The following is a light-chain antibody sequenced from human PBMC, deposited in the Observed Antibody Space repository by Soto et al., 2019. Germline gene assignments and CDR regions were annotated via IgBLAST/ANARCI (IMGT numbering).Light chain of an antibody. CDR2: EVS. Sequence: QSALTQPASVSGSPGQSITISCTGTSSDVGGYNYVSWYQQHPGKAPKLLIYEVSNRPSGVFNRFSGSKSGNTASLTISGLQAEDEADYYCTSYTSSSTWVFGGGTKLTDL. CDR1: SSDVGGYNY. CDR3: TSYTSSSTWV. V-gene: IGLV2-14*01. J-gene: IGLJ3*02.